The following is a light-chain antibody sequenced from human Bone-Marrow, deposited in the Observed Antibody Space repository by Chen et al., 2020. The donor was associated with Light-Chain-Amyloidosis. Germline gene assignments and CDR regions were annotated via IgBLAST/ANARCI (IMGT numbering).Light chain of an antibody. Sequence: QSALTQPASVSGSPGQSITISCPGTSSDVGGYNSVSWYQQHPGKAPTLMIYDVSNRPSGVSNRFSGSKSCNTASLTISGLQAEDEADYYCSSYTSSSTEVFGGGTKLTVL. V-gene: IGLV2-14*01. CDR1: SSDVGGYNS. CDR3: SSYTSSSTEV. CDR2: DVS. J-gene: IGLJ3*02.